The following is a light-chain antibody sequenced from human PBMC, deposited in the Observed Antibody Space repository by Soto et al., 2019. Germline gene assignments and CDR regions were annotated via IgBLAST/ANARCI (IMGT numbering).Light chain of an antibody. CDR3: QQYYSFPYT. Sequence: DIVMTQSPDSLAVSLGERASINCKSSQNVLYSSKNRNYLAWYQQKPGQPPKLLIYWASSRESGVPDRFSGSGSRTDFTLTISSLQAEDVALYYCQQYYSFPYTFGQGTKLEIK. J-gene: IGKJ2*01. V-gene: IGKV4-1*01. CDR2: WAS. CDR1: QNVLYSSKNRNY.